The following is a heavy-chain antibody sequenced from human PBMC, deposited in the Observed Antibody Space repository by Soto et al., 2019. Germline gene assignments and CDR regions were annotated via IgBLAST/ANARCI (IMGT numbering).Heavy chain of an antibody. V-gene: IGHV4-31*03. D-gene: IGHD2-15*01. Sequence: SETLSLTCTVSGGSISSGGYYWSWIRQHPGKGLEWIGYIYYSGSTYYNPSLKSRVTISVDTSKNQFSLKLSSVTAADTAVYYCARSLVVVAANWDYYYYYMDVWGKGTTVTVSS. CDR2: IYYSGST. CDR1: GGSISSGGYY. CDR3: ARSLVVVAANWDYYYYYMDV. J-gene: IGHJ6*03.